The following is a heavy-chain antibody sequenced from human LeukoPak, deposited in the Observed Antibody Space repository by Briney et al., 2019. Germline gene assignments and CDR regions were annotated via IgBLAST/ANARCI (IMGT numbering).Heavy chain of an antibody. D-gene: IGHD6-13*01. CDR2: IYYSGSA. CDR1: GDSISSSSYY. J-gene: IGHJ5*02. CDR3: ARDWGPRRKGSSWWGENNWFDP. V-gene: IGHV4-39*07. Sequence: SETLSLTCTVSGDSISSSSYYWGWIRPAPGRGLEWIGNIYYSGSAYYNPSLKSRVTISVDTSKNQFSLKLSSVTAADTAVYYCARDWGPRRKGSSWWGENNWFDPWGQGTLVTVSS.